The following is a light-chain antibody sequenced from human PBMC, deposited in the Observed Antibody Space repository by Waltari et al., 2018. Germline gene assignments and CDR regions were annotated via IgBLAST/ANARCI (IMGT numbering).Light chain of an antibody. CDR1: SSDVGGYNY. Sequence: QSALTQPRSVSGSPGQSVTIPCTGTSSDVGGYNYVSWYQQHPGKATKLMIYDVSKRPSGVPDRFSGSKSGNTASLTISGLQAEDEADYYCCSYAGSYVVFGGGTKLTVL. CDR2: DVS. J-gene: IGLJ2*01. CDR3: CSYAGSYVV. V-gene: IGLV2-11*01.